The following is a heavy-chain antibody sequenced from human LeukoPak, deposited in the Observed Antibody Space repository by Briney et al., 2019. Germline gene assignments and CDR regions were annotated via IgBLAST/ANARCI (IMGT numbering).Heavy chain of an antibody. CDR3: VSFYETY. CDR1: GDSW. J-gene: IGHJ4*02. CDR2: INSDGSWT. Sequence: AGGSLRLSCAASGDSWMHWVHQGPGKGLVWVSDINSDGSWTSYGDSVKGRFTIYKDNAKNTVYLQMHSLRAEDTAVYYCVSFYETYWGRGTLVTVSS. V-gene: IGHV3-74*01. D-gene: IGHD2/OR15-2a*01.